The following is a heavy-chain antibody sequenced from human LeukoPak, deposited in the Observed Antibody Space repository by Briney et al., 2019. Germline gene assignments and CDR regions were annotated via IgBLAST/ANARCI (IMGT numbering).Heavy chain of an antibody. Sequence: SVKVSCKASGGTFSSYAISWVRQAPGQGLEWMGGIIPIFGTANYAQKLQGRVTITADESTSTAYMELSSLRSEDTAVYYCARGISGYGYYYGMDVWGQGTTVTVSS. CDR2: IIPIFGTA. V-gene: IGHV1-69*13. J-gene: IGHJ6*02. CDR1: GGTFSSYA. D-gene: IGHD5-18*01. CDR3: ARGISGYGYYYGMDV.